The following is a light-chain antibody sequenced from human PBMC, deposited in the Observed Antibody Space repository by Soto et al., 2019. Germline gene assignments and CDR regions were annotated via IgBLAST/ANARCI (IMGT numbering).Light chain of an antibody. J-gene: IGLJ3*02. CDR3: GTWDSSLSSWV. CDR2: ENN. Sequence: QSVLTQPPSVSAAPGQKVTISCSGSSSNIGINYVSWYQQLPGTAPKLLIYENNKRPSGIPDGFSGSKSGTSATLGITGLQTGDEADYYCGTWDSSLSSWVFGGGTKLTVL. V-gene: IGLV1-51*02. CDR1: SSNIGINY.